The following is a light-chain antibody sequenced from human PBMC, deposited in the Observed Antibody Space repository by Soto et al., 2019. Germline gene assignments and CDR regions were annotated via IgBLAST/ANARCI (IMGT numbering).Light chain of an antibody. CDR3: QQYGSSPPFT. J-gene: IGKJ3*01. CDR2: GAS. Sequence: EIVLTQSPGTLSLSPGERATLSCRASQSVSSSYLAWYQHKPGQAPRLLIYGASSRATGIPDRFSGRGSGTDVPLTISRLEPEDSAVYYCQQYGSSPPFTFGPGTKVDIK. CDR1: QSVSSSY. V-gene: IGKV3-20*01.